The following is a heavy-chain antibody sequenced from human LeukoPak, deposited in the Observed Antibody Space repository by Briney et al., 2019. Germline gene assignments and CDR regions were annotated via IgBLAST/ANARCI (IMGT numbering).Heavy chain of an antibody. CDR1: GFTFSNYW. CDR3: VTTQTFDY. V-gene: IGHV3-7*02. D-gene: IGHD4-17*01. CDR2: IKHDGSEK. J-gene: IGHJ4*02. Sequence: GSLRLSCVASGFTFSNYWMSWVRQAPGKGLEWVANIKHDGSEKYYVDSVKGRFTISRDNAKNSLDLQMNSLRVEDTAVYYCVTTQTFDYCGQGTLVTVSS.